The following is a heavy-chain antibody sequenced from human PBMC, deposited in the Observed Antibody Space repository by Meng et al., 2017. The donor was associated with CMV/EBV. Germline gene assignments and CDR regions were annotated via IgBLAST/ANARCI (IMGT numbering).Heavy chain of an antibody. V-gene: IGHV3-48*03. D-gene: IGHD2-2*01. CDR2: ISSSGSTI. CDR1: GFTLSSYE. CDR3: AISKCSTSCRYFDY. Sequence: GGSLRLSWAASGFTLSSYEMNWVRQAPGKGLEWVSYISSSGSTIYYADSVKGRFTISREKAKNSLYLQMNSLRAEDTAVYYCAISKCSTSCRYFDYWGQGTLVTVSS. J-gene: IGHJ4*02.